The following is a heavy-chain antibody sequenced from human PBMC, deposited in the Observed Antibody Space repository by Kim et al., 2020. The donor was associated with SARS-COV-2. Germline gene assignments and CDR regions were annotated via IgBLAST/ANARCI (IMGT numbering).Heavy chain of an antibody. CDR1: GFTFSSYW. Sequence: GGSLRLSCAASGFTFSSYWMHWVRQAPGKGLVWVSRINSDGSRISYADSVKGRFTISRDNAKNTLYLQMNSLRAEDTAVYYCARGHLGELSSNDYWGQGTRVTVSS. J-gene: IGHJ4*02. CDR3: ARGHLGELSSNDY. CDR2: INSDGSRI. D-gene: IGHD3-16*02. V-gene: IGHV3-74*01.